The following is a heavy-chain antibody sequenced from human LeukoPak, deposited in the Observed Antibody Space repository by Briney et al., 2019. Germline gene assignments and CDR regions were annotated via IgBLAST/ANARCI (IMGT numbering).Heavy chain of an antibody. V-gene: IGHV3-23*01. J-gene: IGHJ4*02. D-gene: IGHD3-22*01. Sequence: GGSLRLSWPPSGFTFSNYAMTGARQAPGDGMECVSSFIGSGGNTYQADSVKGRITISRDNSKNTLYLQMSSLRAEDTAIYYCASHDSSGYYLYRHFWYWGQGALVTVSS. CDR2: FIGSGGNT. CDR1: GFTFSNYA. CDR3: ASHDSSGYYLYRHFWY.